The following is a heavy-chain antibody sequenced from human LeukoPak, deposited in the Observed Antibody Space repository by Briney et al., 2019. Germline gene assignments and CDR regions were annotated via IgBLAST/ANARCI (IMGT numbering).Heavy chain of an antibody. J-gene: IGHJ4*02. CDR2: ISAYNGNT. CDR1: GYTFTSYG. V-gene: IGHV1-18*01. CDR3: ARAYFYDSRDYYHDY. Sequence: ASVKVSCKASGYTFTSYGISWVRQAPGQGLEWMGWISAYNGNTNYAQKFQGRVTMTRDTSTSTVYMELSSLRSEDTAVYYCARAYFYDSRDYYHDYWGQGTLVTVSS. D-gene: IGHD3-22*01.